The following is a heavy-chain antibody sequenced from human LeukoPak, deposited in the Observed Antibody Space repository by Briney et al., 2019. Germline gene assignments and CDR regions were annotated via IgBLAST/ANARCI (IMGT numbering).Heavy chain of an antibody. CDR2: ISSSSSSI. V-gene: IGHV3-48*01. Sequence: QPGGSLRLSCAASGFTFSNYSMNWVRQAPGKGLEWVSYISSSSSSIFYADSVKGRFAISRDNAKNSLYLQMNSLRAEDTAVYYCARAATRGRGAFDIWGQGTMVTVSS. CDR3: ARAATRGRGAFDI. D-gene: IGHD3-10*01. CDR1: GFTFSNYS. J-gene: IGHJ3*02.